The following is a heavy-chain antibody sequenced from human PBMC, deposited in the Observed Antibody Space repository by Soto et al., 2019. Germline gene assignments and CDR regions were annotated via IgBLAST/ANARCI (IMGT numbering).Heavy chain of an antibody. Sequence: EVQLVESGGGLVQPGGSLRLSCAASGFTFSSYSMNWVRQAPGKGLEGVSYISISSSTIYYADSVKGRFTISRNYAKNSLYLQMNSLRDEDTAVYYCARDDGYSYGHNFDYWGQGTLVTVSS. CDR3: ARDDGYSYGHNFDY. J-gene: IGHJ4*02. CDR1: GFTFSSYS. CDR2: ISISSSTI. D-gene: IGHD5-18*01. V-gene: IGHV3-48*02.